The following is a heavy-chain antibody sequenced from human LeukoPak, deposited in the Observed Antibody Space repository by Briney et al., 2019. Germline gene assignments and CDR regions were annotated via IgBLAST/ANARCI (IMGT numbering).Heavy chain of an antibody. Sequence: QSGGSLRLSCAASGFTFSSFDMPWVRQPTGQGLEWVSTIGTASDTYYPGSVEGRFTLSRDNAKNSLYLQMNSLTAGDTAVYYCARGPPRGKYYYMDVWGKGTTVTVSS. J-gene: IGHJ6*03. CDR3: ARGPPRGKYYYMDV. V-gene: IGHV3-13*01. CDR1: GFTFSSFD. CDR2: IGTASDT. D-gene: IGHD1-1*01.